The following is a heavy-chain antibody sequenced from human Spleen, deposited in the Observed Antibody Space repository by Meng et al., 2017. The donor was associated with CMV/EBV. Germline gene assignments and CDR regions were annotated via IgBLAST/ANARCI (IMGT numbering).Heavy chain of an antibody. Sequence: GGSLRLSCAASGFTFRSFSMTWVRQAPGKGLEWVAKIKQDGSEKYYVDSVKGRFTISRDNAKNSLYLQMNSLRAEDTAVYYCAREGGNYDFWSGYFGATAYYGMDVWGQGTTVTVSS. CDR3: AREGGNYDFWSGYFGATAYYGMDV. D-gene: IGHD3-3*01. CDR1: GFTFRSFS. J-gene: IGHJ6*02. CDR2: IKQDGSEK. V-gene: IGHV3-7*01.